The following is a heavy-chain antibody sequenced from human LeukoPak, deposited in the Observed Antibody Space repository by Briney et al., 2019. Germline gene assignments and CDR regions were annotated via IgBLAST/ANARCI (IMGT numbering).Heavy chain of an antibody. V-gene: IGHV3-23*01. CDR2: IRGSGGST. CDR1: GFAFSSYA. CDR3: ARLGVTYSFDS. J-gene: IGHJ4*02. D-gene: IGHD2-21*02. Sequence: GGSLRLSCAASGFAFSSYAMTWVRQAPGKGLEWVSSIRGSGGSTYYADSVKGRLTVSRDNSKSMVYLQMSSLRAEETAVYYCARLGVTYSFDSWGQGALVTVSS.